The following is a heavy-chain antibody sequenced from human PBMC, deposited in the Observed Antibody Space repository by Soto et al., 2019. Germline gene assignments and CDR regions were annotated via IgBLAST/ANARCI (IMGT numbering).Heavy chain of an antibody. Sequence: QPGGSLRLSCAASGFTFDDYAMHWVRQAPGKGLEWVSGISWNSGSIGYADSVKGRFTISRDNAKNSLYLQMNSLRAEDTALYYCAKSARPGWYFDLWGRGALVTVSS. CDR2: ISWNSGSI. CDR3: AKSARPGWYFDL. V-gene: IGHV3-9*01. D-gene: IGHD6-6*01. CDR1: GFTFDDYA. J-gene: IGHJ2*01.